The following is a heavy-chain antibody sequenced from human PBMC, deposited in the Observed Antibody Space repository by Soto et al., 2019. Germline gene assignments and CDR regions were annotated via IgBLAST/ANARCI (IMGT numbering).Heavy chain of an antibody. V-gene: IGHV4-59*08. D-gene: IGHD1-7*01. Sequence: PSEILSLTCTVSGGSISSYYWSWIRQPPGKGLEWIGYIYYSGSTNYNPSLKSRVTISVDTSKNQFSLKLSSVTAADTAVYYCARSRYNWKYDLGWLWFDPWGQGTLVTVSS. CDR2: IYYSGST. CDR1: GGSISSYY. CDR3: ARSRYNWKYDLGWLWFDP. J-gene: IGHJ5*02.